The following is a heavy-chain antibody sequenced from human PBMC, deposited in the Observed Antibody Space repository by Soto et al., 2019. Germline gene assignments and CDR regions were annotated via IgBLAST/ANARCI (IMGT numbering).Heavy chain of an antibody. D-gene: IGHD3-3*01. Sequence: ASVKVSCKVSGYTLTELSMHWVRQAPGKGLEWMGGFDPEDGETIYAQKFQGRVTMTEDTSTDTAYMELSSLRSEDTAVYYCATGRPLEWLFLYWGQGTLVTVSS. CDR1: GYTLTELS. CDR3: ATGRPLEWLFLY. V-gene: IGHV1-24*01. J-gene: IGHJ4*02. CDR2: FDPEDGET.